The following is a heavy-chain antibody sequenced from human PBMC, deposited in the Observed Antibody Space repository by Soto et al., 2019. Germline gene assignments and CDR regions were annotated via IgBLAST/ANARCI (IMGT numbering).Heavy chain of an antibody. J-gene: IGHJ6*02. CDR3: ARDSSTTGYYGLDV. V-gene: IGHV3-66*01. CDR1: GFTVKNYQ. CDR2: IYSGGVT. Sequence: QPGGSLRLSCAASGFTVKNYQMNWVRQAPGKGLEWVAVIYSGGVTYYPASVKGRLTIIRDTSRNSVYLQMTSLRADDTAIYYCARDSSTTGYYGLDVWGQGTTVTVSS.